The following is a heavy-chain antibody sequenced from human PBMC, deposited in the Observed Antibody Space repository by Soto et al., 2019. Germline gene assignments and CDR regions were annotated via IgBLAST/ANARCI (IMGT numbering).Heavy chain of an antibody. Sequence: QVQLQESGPGLVKPSQTLSLTCTVSGGSISSGGYYWSWIRQHPGKGLEWIGYIYYSGSTYYNTSLKRRVTISVDTSKNQFSRKLSSVTDADTAVYYCARERETVTTWHAFDIWGHGTMVTDSS. J-gene: IGHJ3*02. CDR1: GGSISSGGYY. CDR3: ARERETVTTWHAFDI. V-gene: IGHV4-31*03. D-gene: IGHD4-17*01. CDR2: IYYSGST.